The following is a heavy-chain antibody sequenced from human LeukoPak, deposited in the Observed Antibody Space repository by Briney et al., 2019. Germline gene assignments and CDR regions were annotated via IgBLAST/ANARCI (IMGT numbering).Heavy chain of an antibody. J-gene: IGHJ5*02. Sequence: ETLSLTCTVSGGSISSYYWSWIRQSPGKGLECIGYIHYTGSTNYNPSLKSRVTISVETSKNQFPLKLKSVTAADTAVYYCARGGYYGSGNDFRFDPWGQGTLVTVSS. CDR2: IHYTGST. CDR3: ARGGYYGSGNDFRFDP. CDR1: GGSISSYY. D-gene: IGHD3-10*01. V-gene: IGHV4-59*01.